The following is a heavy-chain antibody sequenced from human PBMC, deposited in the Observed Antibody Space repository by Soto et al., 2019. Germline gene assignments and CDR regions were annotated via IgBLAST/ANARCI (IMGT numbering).Heavy chain of an antibody. J-gene: IGHJ3*02. Sequence: ASVKVSCKASGYTFTSYGISWVRQAPGQGLEWMGWISAYNGNTNYAQELQGRVTMTTDTSTSTAYMELRSLRSDDTAVYYCASLGGYCSGGSCPTATHDAFDIWGQGTMVTVSS. D-gene: IGHD2-15*01. CDR1: GYTFTSYG. V-gene: IGHV1-18*01. CDR2: ISAYNGNT. CDR3: ASLGGYCSGGSCPTATHDAFDI.